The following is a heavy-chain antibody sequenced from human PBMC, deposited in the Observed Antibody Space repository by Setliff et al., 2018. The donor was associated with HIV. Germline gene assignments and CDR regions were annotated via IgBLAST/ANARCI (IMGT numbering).Heavy chain of an antibody. J-gene: IGHJ5*02. Sequence: SETLSLTCVISGGSMGSHYWSWTRQSPGKGLEWIGNIHYTGISDINPSLKRRATISLDRPKIQFSLKLSSVTAADTAIYYCARGGASSHWLGPWGKGILVTVSS. D-gene: IGHD3-10*01. CDR3: ARGGASSHWLGP. V-gene: IGHV4-59*11. CDR1: GGSMGSHY. CDR2: IHYTGIS.